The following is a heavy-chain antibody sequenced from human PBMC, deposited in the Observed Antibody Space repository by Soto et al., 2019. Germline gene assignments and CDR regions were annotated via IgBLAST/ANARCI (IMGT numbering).Heavy chain of an antibody. J-gene: IGHJ4*02. D-gene: IGHD6-19*01. V-gene: IGHV4-31*03. CDR3: ARGSIAVAGTFDY. Sequence: PSETLSLTCTVSGGSISSGGYYWSWIRQHPGKGLEWIGYIYYSGSTYYNPSLKSRVTISVDTSKNQFSLKLSSVTAADTAVYYCARGSIAVAGTFDYWGQGTLVTSPQ. CDR2: IYYSGST. CDR1: GGSISSGGYY.